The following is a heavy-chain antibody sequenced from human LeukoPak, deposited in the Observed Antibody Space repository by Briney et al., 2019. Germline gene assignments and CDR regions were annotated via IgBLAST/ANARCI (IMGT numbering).Heavy chain of an antibody. Sequence: GGSLRLSCAASGFTFSSYAMNWFRQAPGKGLEWVSFISYDGSNKYYADSVKGRFTISRDNSKNTLYLQMNSLRAEDTAVYYCARAYDSSGYYEGLDYWGQGTLVTVSS. V-gene: IGHV3-30*01. CDR3: ARAYDSSGYYEGLDY. J-gene: IGHJ4*02. CDR2: ISYDGSNK. D-gene: IGHD3-22*01. CDR1: GFTFSSYA.